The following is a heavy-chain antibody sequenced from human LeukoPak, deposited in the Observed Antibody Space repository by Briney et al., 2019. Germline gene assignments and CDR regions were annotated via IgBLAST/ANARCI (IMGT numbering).Heavy chain of an antibody. D-gene: IGHD6-25*01. CDR3: AAGTAADF. Sequence: GGSLRLSCVVSGNPFSDYYMNWIRKAPGKGLEWISYISSSSSYTDYADSVKGRFTISRDNAKSALYLQMHSLRLEDTAVYYCAAGTAADFWGQGTLVTVSS. CDR1: GNPFSDYY. CDR2: ISSSSSYT. V-gene: IGHV3-11*03. J-gene: IGHJ4*02.